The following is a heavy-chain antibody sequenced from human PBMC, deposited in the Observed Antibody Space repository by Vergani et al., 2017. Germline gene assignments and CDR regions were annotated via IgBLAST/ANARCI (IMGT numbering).Heavy chain of an antibody. CDR2: INHSGST. D-gene: IGHD4-17*01. CDR3: AREHCDDYGDYWVCGPPHY. V-gene: IGHV4-34*01. J-gene: IGHJ4*02. CDR1: GGSFSGYY. Sequence: QVQLQQWGAGLLKPSETLSLTCAVYGGSFSGYYWSWIRQPPGKGLEWIGEINHSGSTNYNPSLKSRVTISVDTSKNQFSLKLNSVTAADTAVYYCAREHCDDYGDYWVCGPPHYWGQGTLVTVSS.